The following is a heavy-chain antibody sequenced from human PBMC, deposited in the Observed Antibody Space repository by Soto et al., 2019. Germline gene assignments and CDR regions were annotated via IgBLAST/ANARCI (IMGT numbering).Heavy chain of an antibody. D-gene: IGHD6-13*01. Sequence: TLSLTCTVSGGSISSGGYYWSWIHQHPGKGLEWIGYIYYSGSTYYNPSLKSRVTISVDTSKNQFSLKLSSVTAADTAVYYCARVPDSSSWYGNYYYGMDVWGQGTTVTVSS. J-gene: IGHJ6*02. CDR2: IYYSGST. V-gene: IGHV4-31*03. CDR3: ARVPDSSSWYGNYYYGMDV. CDR1: GGSISSGGYY.